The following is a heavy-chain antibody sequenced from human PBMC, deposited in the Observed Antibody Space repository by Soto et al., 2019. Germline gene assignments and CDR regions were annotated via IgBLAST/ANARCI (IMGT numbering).Heavy chain of an antibody. CDR1: GGSISSYY. V-gene: IGHV4-59*01. J-gene: IGHJ4*02. CDR2: IYYSGST. CDR3: AIGIPRGYSGYDYYY. Sequence: SETLSLTCTVSGGSISSYYWSWIRQPPGKGLEWIGYIYYSGSTNYNPSLKSRVTISVDTSKNQFSLKLSSVTAADTAVYYCAIGIPRGYSGYDYYYWGQGTLVTVS. D-gene: IGHD5-12*01.